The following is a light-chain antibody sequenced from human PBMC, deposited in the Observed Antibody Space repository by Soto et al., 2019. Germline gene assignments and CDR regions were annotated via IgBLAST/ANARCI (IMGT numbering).Light chain of an antibody. CDR1: SSDVGSYNL. CDR2: EVT. V-gene: IGLV2-23*02. CDR3: CSYASSSTYV. Sequence: QSALTQPASVSGSPGQSITISCTGTSSDVGSYNLVSWYQQHPGKAPKLMIYEVTKRPSGVSDRFSGSKSGNTASLTISGLQAEDEADYYCCSYASSSTYVLGTGTKVTVL. J-gene: IGLJ1*01.